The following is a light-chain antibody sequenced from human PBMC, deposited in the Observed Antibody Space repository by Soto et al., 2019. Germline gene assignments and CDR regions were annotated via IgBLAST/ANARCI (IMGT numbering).Light chain of an antibody. J-gene: IGLJ2*01. V-gene: IGLV2-14*01. CDR3: SSFTSSTTVI. Sequence: QSSLTQPASVSGSPGQSITISCTGTSSDVGIYNFLSWYQQRPGKAPKLIIYEVSNRPSGVSNRFSASKSGNTASLTISALQAEDEADYYCSSFTSSTTVIFGGGTKLTVL. CDR1: SSDVGIYNF. CDR2: EVS.